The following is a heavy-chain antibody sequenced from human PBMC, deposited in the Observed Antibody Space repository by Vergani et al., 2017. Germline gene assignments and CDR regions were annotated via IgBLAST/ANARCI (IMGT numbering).Heavy chain of an antibody. CDR3: ARLYGGDRSRSKYFDY. V-gene: IGHV5-51*01. Sequence: EVQLVQSGAEVKKPGESLKISCQISGYSFTNYWIGWVRQMPGKGLEWMGIIHPADSDTRYSPSFQGQVTISVDKSISTAYLQRSSLMASDSAMYYCARLYGGDRSRSKYFDYWGQGTLVTVAS. D-gene: IGHD1-26*01. CDR1: GYSFTNYW. J-gene: IGHJ4*02. CDR2: IHPADSDT.